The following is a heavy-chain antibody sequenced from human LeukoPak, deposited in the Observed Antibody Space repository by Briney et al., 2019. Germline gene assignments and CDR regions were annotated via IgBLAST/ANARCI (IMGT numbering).Heavy chain of an antibody. CDR1: GYTFTGYY. CDR3: AAPYCSSTSCDAYYYYYMDV. CDR2: INPNSGGT. Sequence: ASVKVSCKASGYTFTGYYMHWVRQAPGQGLEWMGWINPNSGGTNYAQKFQGRVTMTRDTSTSTAYMELSRLRSDDTAVYYCAAPYCSSTSCDAYYYYYMDVWGKGTAVTFSS. J-gene: IGHJ6*03. D-gene: IGHD2-2*01. V-gene: IGHV1-2*02.